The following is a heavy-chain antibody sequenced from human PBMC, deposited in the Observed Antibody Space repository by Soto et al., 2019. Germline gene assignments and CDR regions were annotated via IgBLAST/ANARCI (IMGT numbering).Heavy chain of an antibody. V-gene: IGHV1-69*02. J-gene: IGHJ5*02. Sequence: ASVKVSCKASGGTFSSYTISWVRQAPGQGLEWMGRIIPILGIANYAQKFQGRVTITADKSTSTAYMELSSLRSEDTAVYYCADQRDGYNNWFDPWGQGTLVTVSS. D-gene: IGHD5-12*01. CDR1: GGTFSSYT. CDR2: IIPILGIA. CDR3: ADQRDGYNNWFDP.